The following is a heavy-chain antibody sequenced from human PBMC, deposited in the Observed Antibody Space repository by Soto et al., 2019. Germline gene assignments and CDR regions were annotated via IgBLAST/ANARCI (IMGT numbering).Heavy chain of an antibody. J-gene: IGHJ4*01. Sequence: PSATLSLTCAVSGGPISSSNWWSWVRQPPGKGLEWVGYIYYTGTTTYNPSLRSRVDISIDASKSQFSLDLRSVTAADTAVYYCARLGGYYQAFDSWGHGALVTVSS. D-gene: IGHD3-22*01. CDR2: IYYTGTT. CDR3: ARLGGYYQAFDS. CDR1: GGPISSSNW. V-gene: IGHV4-4*02.